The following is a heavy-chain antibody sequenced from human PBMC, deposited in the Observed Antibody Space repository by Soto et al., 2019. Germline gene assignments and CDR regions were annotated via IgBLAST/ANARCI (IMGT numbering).Heavy chain of an antibody. CDR3: ARAFGEDYYGMDV. D-gene: IGHD3-10*01. CDR1: GGTFSSYT. J-gene: IGHJ6*02. V-gene: IGHV1-69*02. Sequence: QVELVQSGAEVKKPGSSVEVSCKASGGTFSSYTISWVRQAPGQGLEWMGRIIPILGIANYAQKFQGRVTITADKSTSTAYMELSSLRSEDTAVYYCARAFGEDYYGMDVWGQGTTVTVSS. CDR2: IIPILGIA.